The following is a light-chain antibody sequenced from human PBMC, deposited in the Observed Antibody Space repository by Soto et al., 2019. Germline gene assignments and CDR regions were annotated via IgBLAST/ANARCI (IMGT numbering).Light chain of an antibody. CDR2: SYN. CDR1: SSNVENNA. J-gene: IGLJ2*01. Sequence: QSVLTQPPSASGTPGQRVTISCSGSSSNVENNAVNWYQHFPGTAPKLLIYSYNQRPSGVPDRFSGSKSGTSASLAISGLQSADEADYYCAAWDDSLDAVVFGGGTKLTVL. CDR3: AAWDDSLDAVV. V-gene: IGLV1-44*01.